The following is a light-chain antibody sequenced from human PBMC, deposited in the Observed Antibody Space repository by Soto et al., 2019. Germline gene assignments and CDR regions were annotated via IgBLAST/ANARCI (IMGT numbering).Light chain of an antibody. J-gene: IGLJ2*01. Sequence: QSALTQPASVSGSPGQSITISCTGTSSDVGGYNYVSWYQQHPGQVPKLTIYEVTNRPSGVSSRFSGSKSGNTASLTISGLQAEDEADYYCTSYGGRDDTIFGGGTKVTVL. CDR3: TSYGGRDDTI. V-gene: IGLV2-14*01. CDR1: SSDVGGYNY. CDR2: EVT.